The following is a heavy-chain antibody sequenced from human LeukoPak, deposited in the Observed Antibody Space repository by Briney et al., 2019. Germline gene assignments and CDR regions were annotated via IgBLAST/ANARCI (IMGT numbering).Heavy chain of an antibody. D-gene: IGHD5-12*01. V-gene: IGHV4-38-2*02. J-gene: IGHJ5*02. CDR3: ARFSRRATGTVFDP. Sequence: SETLSLTCTVSGYSISSGYYWGWIRQPPGKGLEWIGSIHHSGSTYYNPSLKSRVTISVDTSKNQFSLKLSSVTAADTAVYYCARFSRRATGTVFDPWGQGTLVTVSS. CDR2: IHHSGST. CDR1: GYSISSGYY.